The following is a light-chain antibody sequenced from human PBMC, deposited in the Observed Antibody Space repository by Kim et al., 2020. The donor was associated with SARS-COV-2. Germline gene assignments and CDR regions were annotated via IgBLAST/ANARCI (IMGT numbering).Light chain of an antibody. Sequence: EIVLTQSPGTLSLSPGERATLSCRASQSVSSNYLVWYQQKPGQAPRLLIYGASNRATGIPDRFSGSGSGTDFTLTIGRLEPEDFAVYYCQQYGSAPITFGLGTRLEIK. V-gene: IGKV3-20*01. CDR2: GAS. CDR1: QSVSSNY. CDR3: QQYGSAPIT. J-gene: IGKJ5*01.